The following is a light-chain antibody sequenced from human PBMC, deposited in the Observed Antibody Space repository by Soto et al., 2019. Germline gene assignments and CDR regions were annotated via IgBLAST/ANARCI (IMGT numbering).Light chain of an antibody. CDR3: GTGDSSLSVYV. J-gene: IGLJ1*01. V-gene: IGLV1-51*02. Sequence: QSVLTQPPSVSAAPGQKVTISCSGSSSNIGKNYVSWYQQVPGTAPKLLIYENNNRRSGIADRFSGSKSGTSATLGITGLQTGDEADYYCGTGDSSLSVYVFVTGTKLTVL. CDR2: ENN. CDR1: SSNIGKNY.